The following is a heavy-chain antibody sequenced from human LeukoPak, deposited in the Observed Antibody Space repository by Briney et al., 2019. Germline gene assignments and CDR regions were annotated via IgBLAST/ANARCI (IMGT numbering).Heavy chain of an antibody. J-gene: IGHJ3*02. CDR2: IYYSGST. CDR1: GGSISSSSYY. CDR3: ARGGPEEVVTPSGAFDI. V-gene: IGHV4-39*07. D-gene: IGHD2-21*02. Sequence: SETLSLTCTVSGGSISSSSYYWGWIRQPPGKGLEWIGSIYYSGSTYYNPSLKSRVTISVDTSKNQFSLKLSSVTAADTAVYYCARGGPEEVVTPSGAFDIWGQGTMVTVSS.